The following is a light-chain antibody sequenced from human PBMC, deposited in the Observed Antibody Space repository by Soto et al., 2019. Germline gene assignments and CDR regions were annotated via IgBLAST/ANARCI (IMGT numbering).Light chain of an antibody. V-gene: IGLV4-69*02. Sequence: QPVLTQSPSASASLGASVKFTCTLSSGHNHYAIAWHQQQPKKGPRFLMKLNSDGSHNKGDGIPDRFSGSSSGAERFLTISSLQSDDEADYYCQTWGTGIVVFGGGTKVTVL. CDR1: SGHNHYA. CDR3: QTWGTGIVV. J-gene: IGLJ2*01. CDR2: LNSDGSH.